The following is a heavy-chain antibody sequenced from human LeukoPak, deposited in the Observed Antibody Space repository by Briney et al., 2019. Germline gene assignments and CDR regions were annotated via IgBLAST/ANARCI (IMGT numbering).Heavy chain of an antibody. CDR2: IYHSGST. D-gene: IGHD1-1*01. CDR3: ASGRSGTDAFDI. J-gene: IGHJ3*02. V-gene: IGHV4-4*02. Sequence: ASGTLSLTCAVSGGSISSSNWWRWVRQPPGKGLEWIGEIYHSGSTNYNPSLKSRVTITVDKAKNQFSLKLSSVTAADTAVYYCASGRSGTDAFDIWGQGTMVTVSS. CDR1: GGSISSSNW.